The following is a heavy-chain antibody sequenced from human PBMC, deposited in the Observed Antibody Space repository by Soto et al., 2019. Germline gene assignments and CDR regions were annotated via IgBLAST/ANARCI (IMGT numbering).Heavy chain of an antibody. J-gene: IGHJ4*02. CDR3: ARSRSYDSSGYGDY. V-gene: IGHV1-69*13. CDR2: IIPIFGTA. D-gene: IGHD3-22*01. Sequence: SVKVSCKASGGTFSSYAISWVRQAPGQGLEWMGGIIPIFGTANYAQKFQGRVTITADESTSTAYMELSSLRSEDTAVYYCARSRSYDSSGYGDYWGQGTLVTVS. CDR1: GGTFSSYA.